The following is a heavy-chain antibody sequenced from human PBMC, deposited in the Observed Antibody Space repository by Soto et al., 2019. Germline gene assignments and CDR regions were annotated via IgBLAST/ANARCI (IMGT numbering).Heavy chain of an antibody. Sequence: GGSLRLSCAASGFTFSDYYMSWIRQAPGKGPEWVSYISSSSSYTNYADSVKGRFTISRDNAKNSLYLQMNSLRAEDTAVYYCARVFEFYCSGGSCPGPFDYWGQGTLVTVSS. D-gene: IGHD2-15*01. J-gene: IGHJ4*02. CDR1: GFTFSDYY. CDR3: ARVFEFYCSGGSCPGPFDY. CDR2: ISSSSSYT. V-gene: IGHV3-11*06.